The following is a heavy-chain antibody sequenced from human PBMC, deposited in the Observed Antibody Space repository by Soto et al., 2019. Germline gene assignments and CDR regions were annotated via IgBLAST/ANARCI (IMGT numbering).Heavy chain of an antibody. V-gene: IGHV3-7*01. J-gene: IGHJ4*02. Sequence: GSLRLSCAVSGFNVMSYWMSWVRQAPGKGLEWVASIKDDGSEIYYLQSVRGRFTISRDSAGNALHLAMNYMSAEDTGVYFCARDIGFDYVNWGQGTLVTVSS. CDR3: ARDIGFDYVN. D-gene: IGHD5-12*01. CDR2: IKDDGSEI. CDR1: GFNVMSYW.